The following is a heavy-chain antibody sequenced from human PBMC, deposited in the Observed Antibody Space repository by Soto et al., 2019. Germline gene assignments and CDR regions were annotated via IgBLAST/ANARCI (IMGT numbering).Heavy chain of an antibody. J-gene: IGHJ4*02. D-gene: IGHD3-10*01. V-gene: IGHV3-21*01. CDR3: ARSYYYGSGSYYPPAGY. CDR2: ISSSSSYI. Sequence: GGSLRLSCAASGFTFSSYSMNWVRQAPGKGLEWVSSISSSSSYIYYADSVKGRFTISRDNAKNSLYLQMNSLRAEDTAVYYCARSYYYGSGSYYPPAGYWGQGSLVTVSS. CDR1: GFTFSSYS.